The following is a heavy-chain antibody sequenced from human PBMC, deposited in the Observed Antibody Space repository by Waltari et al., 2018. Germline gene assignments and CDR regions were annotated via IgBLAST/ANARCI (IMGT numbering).Heavy chain of an antibody. CDR1: GYTFTSYD. Sequence: QVQLVQSGAEVQKPGASVKVSCKASGYTFTSYDITWVRQATGQGLEWMGLMNPNSGNTGYAQKFQGRVTMTRNTSISTAYMELSSLRSEDTAVYYCARGLIAAAGRVYWGQGTLVTVSS. CDR3: ARGLIAAAGRVY. D-gene: IGHD6-13*01. CDR2: MNPNSGNT. J-gene: IGHJ4*02. V-gene: IGHV1-8*01.